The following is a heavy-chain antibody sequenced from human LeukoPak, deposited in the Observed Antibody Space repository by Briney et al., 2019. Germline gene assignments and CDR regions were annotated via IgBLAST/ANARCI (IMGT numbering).Heavy chain of an antibody. CDR2: INHSGST. CDR3: ARVVEGSDSSGYYLLY. CDR1: GGSFSCYY. Sequence: PSETLSLTCAVYGGSFSCYYWSWIRQAPGKGLEWIGEINHSGSTNDNPSLKSRLTISVDTSKNQFSLKLSSVTAADTAVYYCARVVEGSDSSGYYLLYWGQGTLVTVSS. D-gene: IGHD3-22*01. V-gene: IGHV4-34*01. J-gene: IGHJ4*02.